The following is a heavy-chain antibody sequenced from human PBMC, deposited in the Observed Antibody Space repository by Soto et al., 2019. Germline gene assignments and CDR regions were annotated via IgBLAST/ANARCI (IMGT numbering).Heavy chain of an antibody. Sequence: ASVKVSCKASGYTFTSYAMHWVRQAPGQRLEWMGWINAGNGNTKYSQKFQGRVTITRDTSASTAYMELSSLRSEDTAVYYCARDAGQGSSSWYEFDYWGQGTLVTVSS. CDR2: INAGNGNT. D-gene: IGHD6-13*01. CDR3: ARDAGQGSSSWYEFDY. J-gene: IGHJ4*02. V-gene: IGHV1-3*01. CDR1: GYTFTSYA.